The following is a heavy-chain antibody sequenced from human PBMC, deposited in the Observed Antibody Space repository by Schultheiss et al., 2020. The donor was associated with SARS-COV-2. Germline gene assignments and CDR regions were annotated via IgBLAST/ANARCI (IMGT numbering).Heavy chain of an antibody. D-gene: IGHD4-17*01. CDR2: IWYDGSNK. Sequence: GGSLRLSCAASGFTFSSYGMHWVRQAPGKGLEWVAVIWYDGSNKYYADSVKGRFTISRDNSKNTLSLQMNSLRPDDTGVFYCAKERDNGDYRRGVGYWGQGTLVTVSS. V-gene: IGHV3-30*02. J-gene: IGHJ4*02. CDR3: AKERDNGDYRRGVGY. CDR1: GFTFSSYG.